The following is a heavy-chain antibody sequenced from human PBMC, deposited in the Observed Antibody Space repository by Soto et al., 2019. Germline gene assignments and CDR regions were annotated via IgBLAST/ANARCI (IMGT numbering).Heavy chain of an antibody. V-gene: IGHV3-72*01. D-gene: IGHD3-10*01. CDR3: ARVPLVAGAVARRGWFDP. J-gene: IGHJ5*02. CDR2: IRNKANSYAT. Sequence: EMQLVESGGGLVQPGGSLRLSCAASGFTFSDHYMDWVRQAPGKGLEWVGRIRNKANSYATEYAASVKGRFTISRDDLQYSIYRQMNSLRTEDTAVYYCARVPLVAGAVARRGWFDPWGQGTLVTVSS. CDR1: GFTFSDHY.